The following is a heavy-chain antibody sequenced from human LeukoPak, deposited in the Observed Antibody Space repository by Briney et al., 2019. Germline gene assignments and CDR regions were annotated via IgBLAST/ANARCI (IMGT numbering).Heavy chain of an antibody. CDR2: ITGGGGTT. V-gene: IGHV3-23*01. J-gene: IGHJ4*02. Sequence: GGSLRLSCAASGFTFSSYGMSWVRQAPGKGLQWVSAITGGGGTTYYADSVKGRFTISRDNSKNTLYLQMNSLRAEDTAVYYCAKMQGYFDYWGQGTLVPVSS. CDR1: GFTFSSYG. CDR3: AKMQGYFDY.